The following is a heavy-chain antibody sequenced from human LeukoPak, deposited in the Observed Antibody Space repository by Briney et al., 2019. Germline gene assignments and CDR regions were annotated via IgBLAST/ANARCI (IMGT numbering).Heavy chain of an antibody. CDR2: INHSGST. Sequence: SETLSLTCAVYGGSFSGYYWSWIRQPPGKGLEWIGEINHSGSTNYNPSLKSRSTISVDTSKTQFSLKLSSVTAADTAVYYCARGENCSGGSCYPDTRFDPWGQGTLVTVSS. D-gene: IGHD2-15*01. CDR3: ARGENCSGGSCYPDTRFDP. CDR1: GGSFSGYY. J-gene: IGHJ5*02. V-gene: IGHV4-34*01.